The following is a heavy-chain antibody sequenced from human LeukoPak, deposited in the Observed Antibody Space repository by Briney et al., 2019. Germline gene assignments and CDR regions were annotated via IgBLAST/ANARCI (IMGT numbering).Heavy chain of an antibody. CDR2: ISGSGGST. CDR3: AKLTSGSGSSALFDY. CDR1: GFTFSSYA. V-gene: IGHV3-23*01. J-gene: IGHJ4*02. Sequence: GGSLRLSCAASGFTFSSYAMSWVRQAPGKGLEWVSAISGSGGSTYYADSVKGRFTISRDNSKNTLYLQMNSLRAEGTAVYYCAKLTSGSGSSALFDYWGQGTLVTVSS. D-gene: IGHD3-10*01.